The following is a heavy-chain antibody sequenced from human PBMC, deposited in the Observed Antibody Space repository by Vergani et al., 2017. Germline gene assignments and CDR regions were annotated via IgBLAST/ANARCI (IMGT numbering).Heavy chain of an antibody. CDR3: ARVNTETNGHLYYYYYMDV. V-gene: IGHV4-38-2*02. J-gene: IGHJ6*03. CDR1: GYSITSGYY. D-gene: IGHD4-11*01. Sequence: QVQLLESGPGLLKPSETLSLTCSVSGYSITSGYYWGWIRQPPGRGLEWIGSIYHTGSAYYNPSLKSRVTVSVDTSMNQVSLTLNSVTATDTAIYFCARVNTETNGHLYYYYYMDVWGQGTAVTVS. CDR2: IYHTGSA.